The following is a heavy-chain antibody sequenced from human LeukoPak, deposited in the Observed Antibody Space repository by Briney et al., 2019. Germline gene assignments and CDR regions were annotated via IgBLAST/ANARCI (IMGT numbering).Heavy chain of an antibody. CDR1: GFTFSSYS. Sequence: PGGSLRLSCAASGFTFSSYSMNWVRQAPGKGLEWVSSISSSSSYIYYADSVKGRFTISRDNAKNSLYLQMNSLRAEDTAVYYCARVIDGSAPLDYWGQGTLVTVSS. D-gene: IGHD3-10*01. V-gene: IGHV3-21*01. J-gene: IGHJ4*02. CDR2: ISSSSSYI. CDR3: ARVIDGSAPLDY.